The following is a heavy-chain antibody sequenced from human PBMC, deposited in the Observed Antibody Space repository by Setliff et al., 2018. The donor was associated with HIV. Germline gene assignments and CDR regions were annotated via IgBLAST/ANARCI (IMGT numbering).Heavy chain of an antibody. CDR2: ISAAGTI. CDR1: GGSISSYY. D-gene: IGHD6-13*01. CDR3: ARDEGRATGSWWDQSASWYLDY. Sequence: PSETLSLTCTVSGGSISSYYWSWIRQPAGKRLEFIGRISAAGTINYNPSLRSRATLSVDTSENQFSLTVNSVTAADTAMYFCARDEGRATGSWWDQSASWYLDYWGHGSLVTAPQ. V-gene: IGHV4-4*07. J-gene: IGHJ4*01.